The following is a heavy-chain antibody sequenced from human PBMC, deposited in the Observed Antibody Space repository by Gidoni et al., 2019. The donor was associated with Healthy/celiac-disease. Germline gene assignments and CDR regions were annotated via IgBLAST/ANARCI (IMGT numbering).Heavy chain of an antibody. Sequence: QVQLQQWGAGLLKPSETLSLTCAVYGGSFSGYYWSWIRQPPGKGLEWIGEINHSGSTNYNPSLKSRVTISVDTSKNQFSLKLSSGTAADTAVYYCATRSSGGSAFDIWGQGTMVTVSS. CDR3: ATRSSGGSAFDI. J-gene: IGHJ3*02. D-gene: IGHD6-6*01. V-gene: IGHV4-34*01. CDR2: INHSGST. CDR1: GGSFSGYY.